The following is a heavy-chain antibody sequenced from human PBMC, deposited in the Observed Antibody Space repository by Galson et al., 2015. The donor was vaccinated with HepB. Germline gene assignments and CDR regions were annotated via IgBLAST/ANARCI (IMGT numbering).Heavy chain of an antibody. CDR2: IDPSDSYT. Sequence: QSGAEVKKPGESLRISCKGSGYSFTSYWISWVRQMPGKGLEWMGRIDPSDSYTNYSPSFQGHVTISADKSISTAYLQWSSLKASDTAMYYCASGSGRRALAGTLYYFYGMDVWVQGTTVTVSS. CDR1: GYSFTSYW. CDR3: ASGSGRRALAGTLYYFYGMDV. D-gene: IGHD6-19*01. V-gene: IGHV5-10-1*01. J-gene: IGHJ6*02.